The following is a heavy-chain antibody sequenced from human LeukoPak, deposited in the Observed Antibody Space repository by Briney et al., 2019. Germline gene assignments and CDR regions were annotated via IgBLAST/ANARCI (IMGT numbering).Heavy chain of an antibody. D-gene: IGHD3-16*02. CDR3: AHIEASDYVWGSYRPRRDY. CDR2: IYWDDDK. CDR1: GFSLRTRGGG. Sequence: SGPTLMKPTQTLTLTCTFSGFSLRTRGGGVGWIRQPPGKALEWLSLIYWDDDKRYSPYLKSRLTITKDTSKNQVVLTMTNMDPVDTATYYCAHIEASDYVWGSYRPRRDYWGQGTLVTVSS. V-gene: IGHV2-5*02. J-gene: IGHJ4*02.